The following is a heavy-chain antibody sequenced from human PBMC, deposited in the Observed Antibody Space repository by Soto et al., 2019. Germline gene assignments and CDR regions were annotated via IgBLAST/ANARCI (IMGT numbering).Heavy chain of an antibody. Sequence: SETLSLTCAVSGGSISSSNWWSWVRQPPGKGLEWIGEIYHSGSTNYNPSLKSRVTISVDKSKNQFSLKLSSVTAADTAVYYCASNYGTYYYYGMDVWGQGTTVTVSS. CDR2: IYHSGST. CDR1: GGSISSSNW. V-gene: IGHV4-4*02. J-gene: IGHJ6*02. CDR3: ASNYGTYYYYGMDV. D-gene: IGHD4-17*01.